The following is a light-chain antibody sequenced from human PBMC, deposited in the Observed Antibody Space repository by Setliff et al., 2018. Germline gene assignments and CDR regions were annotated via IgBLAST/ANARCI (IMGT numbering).Light chain of an antibody. CDR1: TGAVTSGHY. Sequence: QAVVTQEPSLTVSPGGTVTLTCGSSTGAVTSGHYPYWFQQKPGQAPRTLIYDTTKKHSWTPTRFSGSLVGDKAALTLSGAQHEDEAEYYCLLSYNGGHVFGTGTKVTVL. CDR3: LLSYNGGHV. V-gene: IGLV7-46*01. CDR2: DTT. J-gene: IGLJ1*01.